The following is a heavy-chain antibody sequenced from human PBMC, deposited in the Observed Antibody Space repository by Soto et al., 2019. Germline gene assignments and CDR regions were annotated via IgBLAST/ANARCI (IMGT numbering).Heavy chain of an antibody. Sequence: SETLSLTCNASGASISSSPYAWGWIRQSAGKGLEWIGTIDYGGTIYYNPSLKSRITISPDTSKNQISLRLSSVTAADTAVYYCARHVHNQGYEYYFASWGQGTLVTVSS. CDR3: ARHVHNQGYEYYFAS. CDR2: IDYGGTI. V-gene: IGHV4-39*01. CDR1: GASISSSPYA. D-gene: IGHD3-3*01. J-gene: IGHJ4*02.